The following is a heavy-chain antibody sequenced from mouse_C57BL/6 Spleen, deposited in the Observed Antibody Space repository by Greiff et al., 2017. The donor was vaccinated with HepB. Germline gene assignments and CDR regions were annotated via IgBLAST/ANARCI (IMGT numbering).Heavy chain of an antibody. CDR1: GFTFSDYG. Sequence: EVKLMESGGGLVKPGGSLKLSCAASGFTFSDYGMHWVRQAPEKGLEWVAYISSGSSTIYYADTVKGRFTISRDNAKNTLFLQMTSLRSEDTAMYYCAYYGSRGAMDYWGQGTSVTVSS. V-gene: IGHV5-17*01. J-gene: IGHJ4*01. CDR3: AYYGSRGAMDY. D-gene: IGHD1-1*01. CDR2: ISSGSSTI.